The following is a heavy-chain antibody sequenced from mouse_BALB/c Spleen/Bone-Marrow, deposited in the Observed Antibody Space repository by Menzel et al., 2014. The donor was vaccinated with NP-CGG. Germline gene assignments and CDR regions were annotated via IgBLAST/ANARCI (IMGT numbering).Heavy chain of an antibody. CDR2: INPSTGYT. J-gene: IGHJ4*01. CDR1: GYTFTNYW. Sequence: VQLQQSGADLAKPGASMKMSCKASGYTFTNYWMHWVKQRPGQGLEWIGNINPSTGYTEYNQKFRYKATLDADKYSSTAYMQLSSLTSEDSAVYYCTRDNGEAMDYWGQGTSVTVSS. V-gene: IGHV1-7*01. CDR3: TRDNGEAMDY. D-gene: IGHD1-2*01.